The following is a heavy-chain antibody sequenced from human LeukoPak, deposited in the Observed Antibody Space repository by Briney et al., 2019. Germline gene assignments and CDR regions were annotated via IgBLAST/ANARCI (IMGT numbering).Heavy chain of an antibody. Sequence: SETLSLTCAVYGGSFSGYYWSWIRQPPGKGLEGIGEINHSGSTNYNPSLKSRVTISVDTSKNQFSLKLSSVTAADTAVYYCARGGRTKIIDYWGQGTLVTVSS. CDR3: ARGGRTKIIDY. J-gene: IGHJ4*02. CDR2: INHSGST. V-gene: IGHV4-34*01. CDR1: GGSFSGYY.